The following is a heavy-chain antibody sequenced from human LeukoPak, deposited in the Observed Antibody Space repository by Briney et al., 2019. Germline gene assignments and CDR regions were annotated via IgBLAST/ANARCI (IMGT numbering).Heavy chain of an antibody. Sequence: SETLSLTYTVSGGSISSGSYYWSWIRQPAGKGLEWIGRIYTSGRTNYNPSLKSRVTISVDTSKNQFSLKLSSVTAADTAVYYCARDFQQTLAAFDIWGQGTMVTVSS. D-gene: IGHD6-13*01. J-gene: IGHJ3*02. V-gene: IGHV4-61*02. CDR1: GGSISSGSYY. CDR2: IYTSGRT. CDR3: ARDFQQTLAAFDI.